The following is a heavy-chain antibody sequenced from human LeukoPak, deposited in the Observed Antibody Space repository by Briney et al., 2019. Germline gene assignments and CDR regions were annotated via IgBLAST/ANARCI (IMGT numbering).Heavy chain of an antibody. Sequence: GGSLRLSCAVSGFTFSSYAMSWVRQAPGKGLEWASHISGSTGSTYYADSVKGRFTVSRDNSKNTLYLQMNSLRGEDTAVYYCAKGRWELQGGFDYWGQGTLVTVSS. CDR3: AKGRWELQGGFDY. CDR2: ISGSTGST. CDR1: GFTFSSYA. J-gene: IGHJ4*02. V-gene: IGHV3-23*01. D-gene: IGHD1-26*01.